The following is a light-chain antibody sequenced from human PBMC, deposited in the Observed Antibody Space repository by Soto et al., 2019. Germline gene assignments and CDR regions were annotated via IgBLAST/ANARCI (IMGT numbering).Light chain of an antibody. CDR1: QSVRSSY. V-gene: IGKV3-20*01. CDR2: DPS. CDR3: QQYGDSPWT. J-gene: IGKJ1*01. Sequence: EIVLTQSPGTLSLSPGERATLSCRASQSVRSSYLAWYQQTPGQAPRLLIYDPSYRATGVPDRFSGSGSGTDFTLTINRLGPEDFAVYYCQQYGDSPWTFGPGTKVDIK.